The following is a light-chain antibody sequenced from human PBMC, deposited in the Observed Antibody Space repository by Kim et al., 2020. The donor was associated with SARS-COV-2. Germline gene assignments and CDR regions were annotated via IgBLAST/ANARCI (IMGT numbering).Light chain of an antibody. J-gene: IGKJ1*01. CDR3: HQYNSDWT. Sequence: SASVGDRVTTTCRASQSIGTSLAWYQQKPGKAPNLLIYKASSLQSGVPSRFSGSGSGTEFTLTISSLQPDDFATYYCHQYNSDWTFGQGTKVDIK. CDR2: KAS. CDR1: QSIGTS. V-gene: IGKV1-5*03.